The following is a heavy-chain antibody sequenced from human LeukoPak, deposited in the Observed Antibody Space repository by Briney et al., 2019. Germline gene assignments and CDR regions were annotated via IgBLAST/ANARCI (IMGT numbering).Heavy chain of an antibody. V-gene: IGHV4-39*01. D-gene: IGHD5/OR15-5a*01. CDR2: IYYSGST. CDR1: GGSISSSSYY. J-gene: IGHJ4*02. Sequence: SETLSLTCTVSGGSISSSSYYWGWIRQPPGKGLEWIGSIYYSGSTYYNPSLKSRVTISVDTSKNQFSLKLSSVTAADTAVYYCATSQRLYVFDYWGQGTLVTVSS. CDR3: ATSQRLYVFDY.